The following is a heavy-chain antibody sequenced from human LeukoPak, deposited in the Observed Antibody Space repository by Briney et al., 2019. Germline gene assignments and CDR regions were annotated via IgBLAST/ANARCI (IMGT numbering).Heavy chain of an antibody. Sequence: ASVKVSCKASGYTFTGYYIHWVRQAPGQGLEWMGWINPNINGTNYAQKFQGRVTMTRDMSTSTVYMELSSLRSEDTAVYYCARVFRNYYYYYMDVWGKGTTVTISS. V-gene: IGHV1-2*02. J-gene: IGHJ6*03. CDR1: GYTFTGYY. CDR3: ARVFRNYYYYYMDV. CDR2: INPNINGT. D-gene: IGHD1-14*01.